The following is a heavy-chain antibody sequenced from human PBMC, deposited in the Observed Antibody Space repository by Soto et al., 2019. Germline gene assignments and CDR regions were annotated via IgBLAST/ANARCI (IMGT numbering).Heavy chain of an antibody. CDR2: ISGSGGST. V-gene: IGHV3-23*01. CDR3: ATGTFNFDS. CDR1: GFTFSSYA. Sequence: GGSLRLSCAASGFTFSSYAMSWVRQAPGKGLEWVSTISGSGGSTYYADSVKGRFIISRDNSKSTLYLQMSSLRAEDTAVYYCATGTFNFDSWGQGTLVTVSS. J-gene: IGHJ4*02.